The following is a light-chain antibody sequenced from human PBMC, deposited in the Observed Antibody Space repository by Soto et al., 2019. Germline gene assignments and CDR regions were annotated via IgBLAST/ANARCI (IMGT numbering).Light chain of an antibody. J-gene: IGKJ3*01. Sequence: EIVMTQSPATLSVSPGERATLSCRASQSVSSNLAWYQQKPGQAPRLLIYGASTRATGIPARFSGSGSGTEFTLTISSLQDEDFAVYYCQQYNNWPYTFGPGTKVDIK. CDR2: GAS. CDR3: QQYNNWPYT. CDR1: QSVSSN. V-gene: IGKV3-15*01.